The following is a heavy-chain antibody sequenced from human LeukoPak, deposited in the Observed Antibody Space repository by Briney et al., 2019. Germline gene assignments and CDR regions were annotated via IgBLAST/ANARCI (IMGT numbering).Heavy chain of an antibody. V-gene: IGHV3-48*01. CDR3: AKDLVGDLGSASPDY. Sequence: GGSLRLSCAASGFTFSSFEMNWVRQAPGRGLEWLSHISTSGSTKYYADSVKGRFTISRDNSKNTLYLQMNSLRAEDTAVYYCAKDLVGDLGSASPDYWGQGTLVTVSS. D-gene: IGHD1-26*01. CDR2: ISTSGSTK. J-gene: IGHJ4*02. CDR1: GFTFSSFE.